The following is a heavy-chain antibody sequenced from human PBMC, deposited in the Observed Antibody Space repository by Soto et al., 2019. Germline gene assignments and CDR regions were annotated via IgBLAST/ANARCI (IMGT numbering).Heavy chain of an antibody. Sequence: GGSLRLSCAASGFTFSSYSMNWVRQAPGKGLEWVSSISSSSSYIYYADSVKGRFTISRDNAKNSLYLQMNSLRAEDTAVYYCARDGYSYGYVLDYWGQGTLVTVS. CDR2: ISSSSSYI. CDR1: GFTFSSYS. CDR3: ARDGYSYGYVLDY. J-gene: IGHJ4*02. D-gene: IGHD5-18*01. V-gene: IGHV3-21*01.